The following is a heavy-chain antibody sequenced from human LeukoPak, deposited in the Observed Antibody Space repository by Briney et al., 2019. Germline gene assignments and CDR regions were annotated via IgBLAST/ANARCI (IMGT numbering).Heavy chain of an antibody. V-gene: IGHV1-18*01. CDR2: LSAYNGNT. Sequence: GASVKVSCKASGYTFTSYGISWVRQAPGQGLEWMGWLSAYNGNTNYAQKLQGRVPMTTDTSTSTAYRELGSLRSDDTAVYYCAREVNWGIEAAGPPDCRGQGTLVTVSS. CDR1: GYTFTSYG. J-gene: IGHJ4*02. D-gene: IGHD6-13*01. CDR3: AREVNWGIEAAGPPDC.